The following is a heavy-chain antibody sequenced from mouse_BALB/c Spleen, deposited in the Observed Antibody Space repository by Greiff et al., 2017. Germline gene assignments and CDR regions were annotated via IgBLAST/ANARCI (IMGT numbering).Heavy chain of an antibody. V-gene: IGHV1-7*01. Sequence: QVQLQQSGAELAKPGASVKMSCKASGYTFTSYWMHWVKQRPGQGLEWIGYINPSTGYTEYNQKFKDKATLTADKSSSTAYMQLSSLTSEDSAVYYCARYGNFYYGMDYWGQGTSVTVSS. J-gene: IGHJ4*01. CDR2: INPSTGYT. D-gene: IGHD2-1*01. CDR3: ARYGNFYYGMDY. CDR1: GYTFTSYW.